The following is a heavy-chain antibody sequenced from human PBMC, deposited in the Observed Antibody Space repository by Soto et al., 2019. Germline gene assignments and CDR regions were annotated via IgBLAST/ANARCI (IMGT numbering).Heavy chain of an antibody. Sequence: SETLSLTCTVSGGSISSGGYYWSWIRQHPGKGLEWIGYIYYSGSTYYNPSLKSRVTISVDTSKNQFSLKLSSVTAADTAVYYCARGRGGSYQYYYYRMDVWGQGTTVTVSS. V-gene: IGHV4-31*03. CDR1: GGSISSGGYY. D-gene: IGHD1-26*01. J-gene: IGHJ6*02. CDR2: IYYSGST. CDR3: ARGRGGSYQYYYYRMDV.